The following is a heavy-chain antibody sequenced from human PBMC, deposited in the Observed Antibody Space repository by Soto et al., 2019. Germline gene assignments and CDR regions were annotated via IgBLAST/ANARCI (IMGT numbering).Heavy chain of an antibody. CDR3: AKKLAAAGPFDY. CDR1: GFTFINYA. V-gene: IGHV3-23*01. J-gene: IGHJ4*02. Sequence: PGGPLRHPCTASGFTFINYAMSWVRQAPGKGLEWVSAISGSGGSTYYADSVKGRFTISRDNSKNTLYLQMNSLRAEDPAVYYCAKKLAAAGPFDYWGQGTLVTVSS. D-gene: IGHD6-13*01. CDR2: ISGSGGST.